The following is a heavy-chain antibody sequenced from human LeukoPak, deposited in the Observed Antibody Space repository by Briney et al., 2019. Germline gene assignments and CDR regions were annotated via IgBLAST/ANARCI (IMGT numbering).Heavy chain of an antibody. J-gene: IGHJ4*02. V-gene: IGHV3-23*01. CDR1: GFTFSSYA. CDR3: ATSKYRSY. D-gene: IGHD6-19*01. CDR2: ISGSGGRI. Sequence: GGSLRLSCAASGFTFSSYAMSWVRQAPGKGLEWVSAISGSGGRIYYGASVKGRFTISRDNSKNTLNLQMNSLRAEDTAVYYCATSKYRSYWGQGTLVTVSS.